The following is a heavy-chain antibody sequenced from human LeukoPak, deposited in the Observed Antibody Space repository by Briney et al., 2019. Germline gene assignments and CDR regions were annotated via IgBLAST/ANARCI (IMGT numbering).Heavy chain of an antibody. CDR1: GFTFSSYA. CDR2: ISGSGGST. J-gene: IGHJ4*02. V-gene: IGHV3-23*01. Sequence: GGSLRLSCAASGFTFSSYAMSWVRQAPGKGLEWVSAISGSGGSTYYADSVKGRFTISRDNSKNTLYLQMNSLRAEDTAVYYRAKLRITIFGVVTPFDYWGQGTLVTVSS. CDR3: AKLRITIFGVVTPFDY. D-gene: IGHD3-3*01.